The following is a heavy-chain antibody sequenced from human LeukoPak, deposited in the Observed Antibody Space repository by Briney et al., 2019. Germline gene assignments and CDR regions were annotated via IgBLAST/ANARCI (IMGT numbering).Heavy chain of an antibody. J-gene: IGHJ4*02. CDR2: IYYGGST. D-gene: IGHD2-15*01. CDR3: ARLLAGCPGGRCRAHFDY. CDR1: GDSINSNY. Sequence: PSETLSLTCSVSGDSINSNYWSWMRQPPGKGLEWLGYIYYGGSTNYNPSLKSRVSMSVDTSKNQFSLNLSSVTAADTAVYYCARLLAGCPGGRCRAHFDYWGQGTLVTVSS. V-gene: IGHV4-59*01.